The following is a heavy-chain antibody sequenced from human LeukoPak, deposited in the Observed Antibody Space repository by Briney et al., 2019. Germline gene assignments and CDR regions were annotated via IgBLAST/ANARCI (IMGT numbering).Heavy chain of an antibody. V-gene: IGHV4-31*03. CDR1: GGSISSGGYY. CDR2: IYYSGST. J-gene: IGHJ4*02. CDR3: ARPRVTGRIFDY. D-gene: IGHD1-14*01. Sequence: EASQTLSLTCTVSGGSISSGGYYWSRIRQHPGKGLEWIGYIYYSGSTYYNPSLKSRVTISVDTSKNQFSLKLSSVTAADTAVYYCARPRVTGRIFDYWGQGTLVTVSS.